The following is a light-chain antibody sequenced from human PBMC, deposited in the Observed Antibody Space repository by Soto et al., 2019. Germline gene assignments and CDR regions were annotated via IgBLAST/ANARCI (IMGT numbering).Light chain of an antibody. CDR1: QSINTN. Sequence: EVVMTQSPATLSVSPGERATLSCRASQSINTNLAWFQQKPGRAPRLLIFGASTRATDIPARFSGSGSGTDFTLTISRLEPEDFAVYYCQQYGSSGTFGQGTKVDIK. CDR2: GAS. V-gene: IGKV3-15*01. J-gene: IGKJ1*01. CDR3: QQYGSSGT.